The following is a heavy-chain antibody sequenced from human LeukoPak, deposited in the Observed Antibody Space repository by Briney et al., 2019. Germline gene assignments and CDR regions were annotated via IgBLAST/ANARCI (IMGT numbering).Heavy chain of an antibody. V-gene: IGHV3-7*01. CDR3: AREGYCSGGICSYDN. J-gene: IGHJ4*02. CDR2: IKQDGSEK. CDR1: GFTFSIYW. D-gene: IGHD2-15*01. Sequence: GGSLRLSCAASGFTFSIYWMNWVRQAPGKGLEWVARIKQDGSEKYYVESVKGRFTISRDNAKKSVYLQMDSLRADDTAVYYCAREGYCSGGICSYDNWGQGTLVTVSS.